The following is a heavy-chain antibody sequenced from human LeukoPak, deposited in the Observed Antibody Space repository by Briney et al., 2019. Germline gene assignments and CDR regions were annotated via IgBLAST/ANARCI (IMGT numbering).Heavy chain of an antibody. V-gene: IGHV3-11*04. CDR3: ARLSRKFSGSLDY. CDR1: GFTFSNAW. J-gene: IGHJ4*02. Sequence: GGSLRLSCAASGFTFSNAWMSWVRQAPGKGLEWVSYISSSGTTIYNADSVTGRFTISRDNAKNSMYLLMNSLRAEDTAVYYCARLSRKFSGSLDYWGQGTLVTVSS. D-gene: IGHD6-13*01. CDR2: ISSSGTTI.